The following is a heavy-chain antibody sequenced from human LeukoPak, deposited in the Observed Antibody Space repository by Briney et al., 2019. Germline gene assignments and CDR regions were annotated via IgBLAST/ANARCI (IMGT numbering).Heavy chain of an antibody. J-gene: IGHJ4*02. V-gene: IGHV1-18*01. CDR2: ISGYNANT. CDR1: GYTFISFG. CDR3: VRDLGSAAAGHWIFFDY. D-gene: IGHD6-25*01. Sequence: ASVKVSCKASGYTFISFGISWVRQAPGQGLEWMGWISGYNANTDYAQRLQGRVTMTTDTSTNTAYMEVRSLRSDDTAVYYCVRDLGSAAAGHWIFFDYWGQGTLVTVSS.